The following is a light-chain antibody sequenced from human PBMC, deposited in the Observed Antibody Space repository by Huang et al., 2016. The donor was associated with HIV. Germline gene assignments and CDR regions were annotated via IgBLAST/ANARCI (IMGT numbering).Light chain of an antibody. V-gene: IGKV3-11*01. Sequence: IVLTQSPATLSWYPGERVTLSCRASQSVGNYIAWYQQHPGQSPRLLIYDTSYRAADTPVRFRGSWSGTDFARTISNLESEDFALYYCQQRSSGVTFGGGTKVQVK. J-gene: IGKJ4*01. CDR3: QQRSSGVT. CDR2: DTS. CDR1: QSVGNY.